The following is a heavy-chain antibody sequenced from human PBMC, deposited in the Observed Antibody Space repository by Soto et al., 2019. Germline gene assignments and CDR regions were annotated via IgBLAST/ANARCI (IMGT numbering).Heavy chain of an antibody. D-gene: IGHD6-13*01. J-gene: IGHJ4*02. Sequence: GGSLRLSCAASGFTFSDSWMRWVRQAPGKGLEWVANIKKDGSDKYYVDSVKGRFTVSRDNAVNSLYLQMNSLRAEDTAVYYCATSSAAPGNYWGQGTLVTVSS. V-gene: IGHV3-7*01. CDR3: ATSSAAPGNY. CDR2: IKKDGSDK. CDR1: GFTFSDSW.